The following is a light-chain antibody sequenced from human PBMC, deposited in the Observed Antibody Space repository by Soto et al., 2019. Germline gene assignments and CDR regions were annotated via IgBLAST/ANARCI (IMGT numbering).Light chain of an antibody. CDR3: GTWDSSLSAYV. CDR2: DNN. Sequence: VLAQPPSVSAAPGQKVTISCSGSSSNIGNNYVSWYQQLPGTAPKLLIYDNNKRPSGIPDRFSGSKSGTSATLGITGLQTGDEADYYCGTWDSSLSAYVFGTGTKVTVL. CDR1: SSNIGNNY. J-gene: IGLJ1*01. V-gene: IGLV1-51*01.